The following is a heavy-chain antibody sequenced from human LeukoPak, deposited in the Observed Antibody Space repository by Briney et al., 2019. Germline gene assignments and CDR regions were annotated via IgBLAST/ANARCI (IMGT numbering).Heavy chain of an antibody. CDR2: ISYDGSNK. D-gene: IGHD3-22*01. V-gene: IGHV3-30-3*01. CDR1: GFTFSSYA. CDR3: ARDFPDYYDSSGYNYYYYCGMDV. J-gene: IGHJ6*02. Sequence: GRSLRLSCAASGFTFSSYAMHWVRQAPGKGLEWVAVISYDGSNKYYADSVKGRFTISRDNSKNTLYLQMNSLRAEDTAVYYCARDFPDYYDSSGYNYYYYCGMDVWGQGTTVTVSS.